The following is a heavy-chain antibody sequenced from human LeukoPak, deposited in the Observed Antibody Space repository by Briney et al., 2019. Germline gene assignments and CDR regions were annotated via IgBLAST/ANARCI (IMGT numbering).Heavy chain of an antibody. CDR2: SHHSGST. V-gene: IGHV4-4*02. J-gene: IGHJ3*02. Sequence: PSETLTLTCAASGGSFISNNWCRWGRAPPGKVLEWIGVSHHSGSTNYDPSVKSRFTISVDKSKNQFSLQLSSVTAADTAVYYCAREIVPQRYYDSGSYRYRGVDASDIWGQGTMVTVSS. CDR3: AREIVPQRYYDSGSYRYRGVDASDI. D-gene: IGHD3-22*01. CDR1: GGSFISNNW.